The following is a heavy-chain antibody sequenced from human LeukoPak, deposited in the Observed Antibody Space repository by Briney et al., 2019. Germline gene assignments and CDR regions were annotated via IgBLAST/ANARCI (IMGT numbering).Heavy chain of an antibody. Sequence: SEALSLTCTVSGASISSYYWNWIRQPPGKGLEWIGNIYYSGSTNYNTSLKSRVTILVDTSKNQFSLKLNSVTAADTAVYYCARGDPLDPWGQGILVTVSA. CDR1: GASISSYY. J-gene: IGHJ5*02. CDR2: IYYSGST. V-gene: IGHV4-59*01. CDR3: ARGDPLDP.